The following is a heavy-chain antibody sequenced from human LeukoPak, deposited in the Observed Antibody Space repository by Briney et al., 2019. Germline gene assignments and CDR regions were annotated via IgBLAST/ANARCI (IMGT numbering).Heavy chain of an antibody. D-gene: IGHD2-2*03. CDR1: GFTFSSYA. Sequence: GGSLRLSCAASGFTFSSYAMRWVRQAPGKGLEWVAVISYDGSNKYYADSVKGRFTISRDNSKNTLYLQMNSLRAEDTAVYHCASGYCSSTSCYPYYYGMDVWGKGTTVTVSS. CDR3: ASGYCSSTSCYPYYYGMDV. V-gene: IGHV3-30*04. J-gene: IGHJ6*04. CDR2: ISYDGSNK.